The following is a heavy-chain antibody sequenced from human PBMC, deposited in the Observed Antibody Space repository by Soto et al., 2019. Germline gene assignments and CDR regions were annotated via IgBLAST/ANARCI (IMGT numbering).Heavy chain of an antibody. V-gene: IGHV3-33*01. CDR2: IWYDRSNK. D-gene: IGHD3-10*01. CDR3: ARGTPYGSGRPYAFDI. J-gene: IGHJ3*02. Sequence: QVQLVESGGGVVQPERSLRLSCAASRFTFRTYGMHWVRQTPGKGLEWVAVIWYDRSNKDYADSVKGRFTIFRDNSKNTLYLQMNSLRAEDTAVYYCARGTPYGSGRPYAFDIWGQGTMVTVSS. CDR1: RFTFRTYG.